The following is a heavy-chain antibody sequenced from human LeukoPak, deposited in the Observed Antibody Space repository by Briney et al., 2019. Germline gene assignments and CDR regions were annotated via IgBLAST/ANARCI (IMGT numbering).Heavy chain of an antibody. CDR1: GYTFSNYG. V-gene: IGHV1-18*01. CDR2: ISGYNGNK. J-gene: IGHJ4*02. D-gene: IGHD3-22*01. CDR3: ERDGQWLPLDY. Sequence: GASVTVSCNASGYTFSNYGVTWGRQAPGQGLEWMGWISGYNGNKNYARKLQVRISMTTDTSTIMASMELGSLTSDDTAVYYCERDGQWLPLDYWGQGTLVTVSS.